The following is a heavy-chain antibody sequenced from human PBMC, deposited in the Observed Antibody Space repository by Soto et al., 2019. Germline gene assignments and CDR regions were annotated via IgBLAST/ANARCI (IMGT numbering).Heavy chain of an antibody. CDR3: ARAVDYYGSGSLLDY. CDR2: ISYDGSNK. Sequence: QVQLVESGGGVVQPGRSLRLSCAASGFTFSSYAMHWVRQAPGKGLAWVAVISYDGSNKYYADSVKGRFTISRDNSKNTLYLQMNSLRAEDTAVYYCARAVDYYGSGSLLDYWGQGTLVTVSS. V-gene: IGHV3-30-3*01. J-gene: IGHJ4*02. CDR1: GFTFSSYA. D-gene: IGHD3-10*01.